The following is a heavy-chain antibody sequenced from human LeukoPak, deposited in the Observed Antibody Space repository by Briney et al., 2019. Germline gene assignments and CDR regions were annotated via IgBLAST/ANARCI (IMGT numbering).Heavy chain of an antibody. CDR1: GYTFTGYY. Sequence: GASVKVSCKASGYTFTGYYMHWVRQAAGQGLEWMGWINPNSGGTNYAQKFQGRVTMTRDTSISTAYMELSRLRSDDTAVYYCARGVAATGNAFDIWGQGTMVTVS. J-gene: IGHJ3*02. D-gene: IGHD6-13*01. V-gene: IGHV1-2*02. CDR3: ARGVAATGNAFDI. CDR2: INPNSGGT.